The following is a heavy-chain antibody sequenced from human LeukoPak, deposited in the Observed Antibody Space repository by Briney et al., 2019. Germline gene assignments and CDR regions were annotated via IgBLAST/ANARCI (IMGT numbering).Heavy chain of an antibody. CDR3: ARGPSFCSGGSCYPVYFDY. J-gene: IGHJ4*02. CDR2: INPSGGST. V-gene: IGHV1-46*01. Sequence: ASVKVSCKASGYTFTGYYMHWVRQAPGQGLEWMGIINPSGGSTSYAQKFQGRVTMTRDTSTSTVYMELSSLRSEDTAVYYCARGPSFCSGGSCYPVYFDYWGQGTLVTVSS. D-gene: IGHD2-15*01. CDR1: GYTFTGYY.